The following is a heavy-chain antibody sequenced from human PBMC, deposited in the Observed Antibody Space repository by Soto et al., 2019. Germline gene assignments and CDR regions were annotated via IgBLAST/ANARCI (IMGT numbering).Heavy chain of an antibody. CDR2: IYEAGTT. Sequence: QLRLQESGPGLVKPSETLSLTCAVSGASISRTGFHWGWIRQPPGQGLEWIGSIYEAGTTFYNSSLQGRVTISADTSKNHFPLQLDSVTAADTAVYYCARRGSGHTFDYWGQGTLVTVS. J-gene: IGHJ4*02. CDR1: GASISRTGFH. D-gene: IGHD3-10*01. V-gene: IGHV4-39*02. CDR3: ARRGSGHTFDY.